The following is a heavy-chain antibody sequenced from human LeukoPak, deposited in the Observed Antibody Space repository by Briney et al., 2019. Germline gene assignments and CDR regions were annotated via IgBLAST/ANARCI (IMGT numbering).Heavy chain of an antibody. V-gene: IGHV3-48*04. Sequence: PGGSLRLSCAASGFTFSSYSMNWVRQAPGKGLEWVSYISSSSSTIYYADSVKGRFTISRDNAKNSLYLQMNSLRAEDTAVYYCASALGTMGPSPPRWGQGTLVTVSS. J-gene: IGHJ4*02. CDR3: ASALGTMGPSPPR. CDR2: ISSSSSTI. D-gene: IGHD3-10*01. CDR1: GFTFSSYS.